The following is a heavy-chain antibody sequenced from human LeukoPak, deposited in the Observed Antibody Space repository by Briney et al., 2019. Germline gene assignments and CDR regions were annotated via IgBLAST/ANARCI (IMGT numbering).Heavy chain of an antibody. CDR3: ARLSGSYRGWFDP. V-gene: IGHV5-51*01. CDR1: GYTFDSYW. D-gene: IGHD1-26*01. CDR2: IYPGDSDA. Sequence: GESLKISCQGSGYTFDSYWIGWVRQMPAKGPEWMGIIYPGDSDARYSPSFQGQVTFSADRSISTAYLQWSSLQASDTAMYYCARLSGSYRGWFDPWGQGTLVTVSS. J-gene: IGHJ5*02.